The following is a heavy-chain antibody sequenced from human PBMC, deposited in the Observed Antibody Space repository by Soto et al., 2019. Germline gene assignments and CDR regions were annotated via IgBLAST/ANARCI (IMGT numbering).Heavy chain of an antibody. J-gene: IGHJ6*02. CDR2: IIPLYGTV. V-gene: IGHV1-69*14. Sequence: QDHLAQSGAEVKKPGSSVTVSCKASGGTFNSYGISWVRQAPGQGLSWMGVIIPLYGTVNYAQEFQGRVSISADKSTSTAYLDLSSLRSDDTAVYYCARSRDMASILDHYHALDVWGQGTKVTVSS. D-gene: IGHD2-2*01. CDR1: GGTFNSYG. CDR3: ARSRDMASILDHYHALDV.